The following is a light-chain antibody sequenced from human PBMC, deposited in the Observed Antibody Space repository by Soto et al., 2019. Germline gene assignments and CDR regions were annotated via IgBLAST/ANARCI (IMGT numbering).Light chain of an antibody. Sequence: DIQMTQSPSSLSASVGDRITITCRASQTISNYLNWYQQKPGKAPNLLIYAASSLQSGVPSRLRGSRSGTDFTLTISSLQPDDFATYYCQQSFSAPRTFGQGTKLEIK. CDR3: QQSFSAPRT. CDR2: AAS. J-gene: IGKJ2*02. V-gene: IGKV1-39*01. CDR1: QTISNY.